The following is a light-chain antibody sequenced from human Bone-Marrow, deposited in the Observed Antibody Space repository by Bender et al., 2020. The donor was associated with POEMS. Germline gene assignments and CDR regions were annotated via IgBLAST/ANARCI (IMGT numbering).Light chain of an antibody. J-gene: IGLJ3*02. Sequence: QSVLTQPPSASGTPGQRVIISCSGSTSNIGSNPVNWYQHLPGTAPKLLIYGYNNRPSGVPDRFSGSKSGTSASLAITGLQAEDEGDYYCQSYDNSLGGWVFGGGTKLTVL. CDR1: TSNIGSNP. V-gene: IGLV1-44*01. CDR2: GYN. CDR3: QSYDNSLGGWV.